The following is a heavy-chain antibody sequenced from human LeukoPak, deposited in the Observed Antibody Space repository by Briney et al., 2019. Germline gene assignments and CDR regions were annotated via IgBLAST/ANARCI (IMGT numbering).Heavy chain of an antibody. CDR3: ARLKYYDSTGYSPGYYMDV. D-gene: IGHD3-22*01. CDR1: GGSIINYY. J-gene: IGHJ6*03. V-gene: IGHV4-4*07. Sequence: SETLSLTCTVSGGSIINYYWGWIRQSAGTGLERVGRIYITGSTNYNPSLQSRLSMSVDTSKNQFSLRLTSVSAADTAVYYCARLKYYDSTGYSPGYYMDVWGKGITVTVSS. CDR2: IYITGST.